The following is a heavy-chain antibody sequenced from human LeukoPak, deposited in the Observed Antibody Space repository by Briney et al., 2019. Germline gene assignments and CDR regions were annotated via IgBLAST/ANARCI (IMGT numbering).Heavy chain of an antibody. Sequence: PGGSLGLSCAASGFTFSTFDMSWVRQAPGKGLEWVSGISRSGGSTYYADSVKGRFTISRDNSKNTLYLQMDSLRDEDTAAYYCAKAGPAFYGSGDWGQGTLVTVSS. CDR1: GFTFSTFD. D-gene: IGHD3-10*01. CDR2: ISRSGGST. CDR3: AKAGPAFYGSGD. V-gene: IGHV3-23*01. J-gene: IGHJ4*02.